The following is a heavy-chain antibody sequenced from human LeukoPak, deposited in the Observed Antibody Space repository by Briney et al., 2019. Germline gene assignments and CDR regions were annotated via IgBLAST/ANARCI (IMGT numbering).Heavy chain of an antibody. CDR1: GFTFSSYE. V-gene: IGHV3-48*03. J-gene: IGHJ4*02. CDR3: VRAAVAGTRTYFDH. D-gene: IGHD6-19*01. CDR2: ISNSGSTI. Sequence: QPGGPLRLSCSASGFTFSSYEMNWVRQAPGEGLEGGSYISNSGSTIYYADPVKGPFTISTANAKNSLYLQLNRLRAEETAVYYCVRAAVAGTRTYFDHWARRPVVRVSS.